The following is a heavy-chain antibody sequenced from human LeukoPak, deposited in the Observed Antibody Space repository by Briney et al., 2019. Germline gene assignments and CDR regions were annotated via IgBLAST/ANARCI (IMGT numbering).Heavy chain of an antibody. CDR2: IIPIFGTA. CDR3: ARGKLVYSSSFLAFDI. CDR1: GGTFSSYA. J-gene: IGHJ3*02. D-gene: IGHD6-6*01. V-gene: IGHV1-69*13. Sequence: SVKVSCKASGGTFSSYAISWVRQAPGQGLEWMGGIIPIFGTANYAQKFQGRVTITADESTSTAYMELSSLRSEDTAVYYCARGKLVYSSSFLAFDIWAKGQWSPSLQ.